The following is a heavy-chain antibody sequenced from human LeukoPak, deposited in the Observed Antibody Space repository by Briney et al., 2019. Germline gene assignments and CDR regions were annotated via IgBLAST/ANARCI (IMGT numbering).Heavy chain of an antibody. J-gene: IGHJ4*02. V-gene: IGHV3-33*06. D-gene: IGHD5-24*01. CDR3: AKGPRRDGYNLFDY. CDR1: GFTFSSYG. CDR2: IWYDGSNK. Sequence: GGSLRLSCAASGFTFSSYGMHWVRQAPGKGLEWVAVIWYDGSNKYYADSVKGRFTISRDNSKNTLNLQMNSLRVEDTAVYYCAKGPRRDGYNLFDYWGQGTLVTVSS.